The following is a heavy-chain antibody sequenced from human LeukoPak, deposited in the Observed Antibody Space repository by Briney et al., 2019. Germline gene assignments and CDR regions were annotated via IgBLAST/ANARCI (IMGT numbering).Heavy chain of an antibody. CDR1: GFTFSSYA. D-gene: IGHD6-19*01. J-gene: IGHJ4*02. Sequence: GGSLRLSCAASGFTFSSYAMSWVRQAPGKGLEWVSAISGSGGSTYYADSVKGRFTISRDNSKNTLYLQINSLRAEDTAVYYCAKRIAVAGLIFDYWGQGTLVTVSS. V-gene: IGHV3-23*01. CDR3: AKRIAVAGLIFDY. CDR2: ISGSGGST.